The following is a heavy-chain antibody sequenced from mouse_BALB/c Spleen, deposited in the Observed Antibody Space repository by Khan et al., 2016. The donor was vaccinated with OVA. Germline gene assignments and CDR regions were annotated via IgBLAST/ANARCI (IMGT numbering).Heavy chain of an antibody. D-gene: IGHD2-3*01. J-gene: IGHJ3*01. V-gene: IGHV14-1*02. CDR3: TRDGYSPWFAY. CDR2: IDPENGNT. CDR1: GFNIKDYY. Sequence: EVQLVESGAELVRPGALVKLSCKASGFNIKDYYMHWVKQRPEQGLVWIGRIDPENGNTIYEPKFQGKASITSDTSSNTAYLQLSSLTSEDTAVYYCTRDGYSPWFAYWGQGTLVTVSA.